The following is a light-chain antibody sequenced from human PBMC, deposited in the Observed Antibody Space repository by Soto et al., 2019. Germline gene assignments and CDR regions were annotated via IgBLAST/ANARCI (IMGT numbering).Light chain of an antibody. CDR2: GAS. CDR3: QQYNDWRPFT. Sequence: EVVLTQSPATLSVSPGERATLSCRASQRVGTNLAWYQQKRGQAPRLLMSGASTRATGIPARFSGSGSGTEFALTITSLQADDSAIYYCQQYNDWRPFTFGPGTKVDSK. V-gene: IGKV3-15*01. J-gene: IGKJ3*01. CDR1: QRVGTN.